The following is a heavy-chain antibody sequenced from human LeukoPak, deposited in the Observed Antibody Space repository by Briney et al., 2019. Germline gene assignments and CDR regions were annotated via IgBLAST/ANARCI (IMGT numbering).Heavy chain of an antibody. CDR2: ISGSGGAGS. CDR3: VKDRGGSPFYGMDV. CDR1: GFTFSSYA. J-gene: IGHJ6*02. Sequence: GGSLRLSCAGSGFTFSSYAMSWVRQAPGKGLEWVSTISGSGGAGSYYADSVKGRFTVSRDNSRNTLYLPMNSLRAEDTAVYYCVKDRGGSPFYGMDVWGQGTTVTVSS. V-gene: IGHV3-23*01. D-gene: IGHD1-26*01.